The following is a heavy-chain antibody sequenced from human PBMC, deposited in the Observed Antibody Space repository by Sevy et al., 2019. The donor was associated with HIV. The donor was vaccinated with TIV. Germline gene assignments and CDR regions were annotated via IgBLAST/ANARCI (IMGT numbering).Heavy chain of an antibody. Sequence: SETLSLTCTVSGGSISSYYWSWIRQPPGKGLEWIGYIYYSGSTNYNPSLKSRVTISVDTSKNQFSLKLSSVTAADTAVYYCARDKGGPFDYWGQRTLVTVSS. CDR2: IYYSGST. D-gene: IGHD3-16*01. V-gene: IGHV4-59*01. CDR1: GGSISSYY. CDR3: ARDKGGPFDY. J-gene: IGHJ4*02.